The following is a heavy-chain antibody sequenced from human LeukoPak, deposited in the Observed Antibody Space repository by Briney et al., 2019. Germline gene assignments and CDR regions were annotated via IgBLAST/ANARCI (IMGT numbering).Heavy chain of an antibody. CDR1: GFAFSTYN. D-gene: IGHD1-26*01. J-gene: IGHJ4*02. CDR3: ARERSQVGANDY. Sequence: GGSLRLSCAASGFAFSTYNMNWVRQAQGKGPEWVSFISTGSNTVYYVDSAKGRFTISRDNAKNSLYLQMNSLRDEDTAVYYCARERSQVGANDYWGQGTLVTVSS. CDR2: ISTGSNTV. V-gene: IGHV3-48*02.